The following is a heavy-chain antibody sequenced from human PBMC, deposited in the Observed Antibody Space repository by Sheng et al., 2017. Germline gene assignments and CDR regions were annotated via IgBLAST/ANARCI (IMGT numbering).Heavy chain of an antibody. J-gene: IGHJ4*02. Sequence: QVQLQESGPGLVKPSETLSLTCAVSGYSISSGYYWGWIRQPPGKGLEWIGSIYHSGSTYYNPSLKSRVTISVDTSKNQFSLKLSSVTAADTAVYYCAREGGYDYVWGSYLSQGGIDYWGQGTLVTVSS. CDR3: AREGGYDYVWGSYLSQGGIDY. V-gene: IGHV4-38-2*02. D-gene: IGHD3-16*02. CDR1: GYSISSGYY. CDR2: IYHSGST.